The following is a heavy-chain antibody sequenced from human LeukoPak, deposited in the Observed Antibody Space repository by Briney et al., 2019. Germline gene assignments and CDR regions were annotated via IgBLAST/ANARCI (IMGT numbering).Heavy chain of an antibody. D-gene: IGHD3-22*01. V-gene: IGHV4-4*07. Sequence: SETLSLTCSVSGGSVSTHYWSWIRQPAGKGLEWIGRIHTSGTTNYNPSLKSRVTLSLDTSNNQLSLTVTSVAAADTAVYFCARDGDGGGYPDYWGQGTLVTVSS. CDR2: IHTSGTT. CDR3: ARDGDGGGYPDY. J-gene: IGHJ4*02. CDR1: GGSVSTHY.